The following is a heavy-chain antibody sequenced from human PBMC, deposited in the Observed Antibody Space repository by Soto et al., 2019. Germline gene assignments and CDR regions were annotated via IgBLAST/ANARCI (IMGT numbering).Heavy chain of an antibody. D-gene: IGHD6-6*01. J-gene: IGHJ4*02. CDR2: IKQDGSEK. CDR1: GFTFSSYG. CDR3: ARSIYFDY. Sequence: EVQLVESGGGLVQPGGSLSFSCEASGFTFSSYGLSWVRQAPGKGLEWVANIKQDGSEKYYVDSVKGRFTISRDNAKNSLYLQMNSLRAEDTAVYYCARSIYFDYWGQGTLVTVSS. V-gene: IGHV3-7*01.